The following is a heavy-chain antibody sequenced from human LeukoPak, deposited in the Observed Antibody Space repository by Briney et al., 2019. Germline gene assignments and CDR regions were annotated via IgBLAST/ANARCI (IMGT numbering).Heavy chain of an antibody. V-gene: IGHV1-18*01. Sequence: ASVKVSCKASGYTFTSYGISWVRQAPGQGLERMGWISAYNGNTNYAQKLQGRVTMTTDTSTSTAYMELRSLRSEDTAVYYCARGPYSSSWYEEYYMDVWGKGTTVTVSS. D-gene: IGHD6-13*01. CDR2: ISAYNGNT. CDR3: ARGPYSSSWYEEYYMDV. J-gene: IGHJ6*03. CDR1: GYTFTSYG.